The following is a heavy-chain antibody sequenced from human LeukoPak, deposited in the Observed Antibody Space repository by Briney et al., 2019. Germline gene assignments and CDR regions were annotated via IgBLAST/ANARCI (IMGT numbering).Heavy chain of an antibody. J-gene: IGHJ6*03. CDR3: ARAFYPGYYSYMAV. Sequence: SETLSLTCAVYGGSFSGYYWSWIRQPPGEGLEWIGEINHSGSTNYNPSLKSRVTISVDTSKNQFSLKLSSVPAADTAVYYCARAFYPGYYSYMAVWGKGTTVTVSS. D-gene: IGHD3-3*02. CDR1: GGSFSGYY. CDR2: INHSGST. V-gene: IGHV4-34*01.